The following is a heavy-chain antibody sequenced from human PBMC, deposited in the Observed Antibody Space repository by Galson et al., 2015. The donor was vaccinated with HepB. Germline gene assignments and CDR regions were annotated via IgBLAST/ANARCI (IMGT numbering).Heavy chain of an antibody. CDR1: GHKFTTYW. V-gene: IGHV5-51*01. CDR3: ARSSAHPYYFDS. J-gene: IGHJ4*02. Sequence: QSGAEVKKAGESLKISCTGSGHKFTTYWIGWVRQMPGKGLEWMGIIYPGDSDTRYSPSFQGQVTISADKPISTAFLQWTSLQASDTAMYYCARSSAHPYYFDSWGQGALVTVSS. CDR2: IYPGDSDT.